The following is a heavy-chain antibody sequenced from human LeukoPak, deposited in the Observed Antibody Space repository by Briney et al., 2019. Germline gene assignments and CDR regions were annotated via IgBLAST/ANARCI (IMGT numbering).Heavy chain of an antibody. CDR3: ATSSPRNYFDH. J-gene: IGHJ4*02. CDR1: GFIFSTYG. CDR2: IWYDGSQR. Sequence: GGSLRLSCVASGFIFSTYGLHWVRQSPGRGLEWVSVIWYDGSQRYYADSVKGRFTISRDDSQNTIYLQMDSLRAEDTAVYYCATSSPRNYFDHWGQGTPVIVS. V-gene: IGHV3-33*01. D-gene: IGHD7-27*01.